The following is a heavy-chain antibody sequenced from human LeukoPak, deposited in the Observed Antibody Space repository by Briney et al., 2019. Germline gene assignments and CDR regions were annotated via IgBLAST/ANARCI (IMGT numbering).Heavy chain of an antibody. CDR1: GFTFSSYA. D-gene: IGHD5-12*01. Sequence: GGSLGLSCAASGFTFSSYAMAWVRQAPGKGLEWVSTVSGSGDSTYYADAVKGRFTISRDNSKNTVNLHMNSLGGEDTALYYCVKVVDNSGYDPFDYWGQGTLVTVSS. CDR2: VSGSGDST. CDR3: VKVVDNSGYDPFDY. V-gene: IGHV3-23*01. J-gene: IGHJ4*02.